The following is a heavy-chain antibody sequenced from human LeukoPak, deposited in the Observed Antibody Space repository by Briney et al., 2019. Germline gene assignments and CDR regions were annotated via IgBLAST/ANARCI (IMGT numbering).Heavy chain of an antibody. CDR3: ATLPRGHLFDS. CDR2: FVPEDGET. J-gene: IGHJ4*02. CDR1: GDTLNELS. Sequence: ASVKVSCKLSGDTLNELSMHWVRQSPGKGLEGMGGFVPEDGETIYAQKFQGRVTMTEDTSTDTAYMELSSLRSDDTAVYFCATLPRGHLFDSWGQGTLVTVSS. D-gene: IGHD3-10*01. V-gene: IGHV1-24*01.